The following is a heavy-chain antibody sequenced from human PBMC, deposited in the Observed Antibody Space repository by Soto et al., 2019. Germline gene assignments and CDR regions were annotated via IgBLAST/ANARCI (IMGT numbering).Heavy chain of an antibody. Sequence: QVQLVQSGAEVKKPGSSVKVSCKASGSTFSSYAFSWVRQAPGQGLEWVGESIPIFGPTNYAQKFKGRVTITADESTSTASMELSSLRSEDTAVYYCAGRLGRHAFDIWGQGTMVTVSS. V-gene: IGHV1-69*12. CDR2: SIPIFGPT. J-gene: IGHJ3*02. CDR1: GSTFSSYA. CDR3: AGRLGRHAFDI. D-gene: IGHD7-27*01.